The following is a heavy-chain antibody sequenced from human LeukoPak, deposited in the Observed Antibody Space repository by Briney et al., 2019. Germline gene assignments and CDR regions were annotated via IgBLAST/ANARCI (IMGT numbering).Heavy chain of an antibody. D-gene: IGHD4-23*01. CDR2: IYSAGTT. V-gene: IGHV3-53*01. CDR3: ARGDDYGGAWYYFDC. CDR1: GFTVSRNY. J-gene: IGHJ4*02. Sequence: PGGSLRLSCAASGFTVSRNYYVNWVRQAPGKGLEWVSVIYSAGTTYYADSVKGRFTISRDNSKNTVYLQMNSLRAEDTAVYYCARGDDYGGAWYYFDCWGQGTLITVSS.